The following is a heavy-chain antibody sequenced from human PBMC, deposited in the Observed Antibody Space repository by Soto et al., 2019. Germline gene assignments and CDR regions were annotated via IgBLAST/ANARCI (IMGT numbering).Heavy chain of an antibody. CDR3: ASKKVYGSGSYYKQRVFDY. CDR1: GGSFIGYY. J-gene: IGHJ4*02. CDR2: INHSGST. V-gene: IGHV4-34*01. Sequence: SETLSLTCAVYGGSFIGYYWSWIRQPPGKGLEWIGEINHSGSTNYNPSLKSRVTISVDTSKNQFSLKLSSVTAADTAVYYCASKKVYGSGSYYKQRVFDYWGQGTLVTVSS. D-gene: IGHD3-10*01.